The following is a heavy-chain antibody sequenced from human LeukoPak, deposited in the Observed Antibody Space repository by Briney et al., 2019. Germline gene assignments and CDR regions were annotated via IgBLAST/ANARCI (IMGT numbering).Heavy chain of an antibody. CDR3: VVITMVRGVMLHY. J-gene: IGHJ4*02. D-gene: IGHD3-10*01. CDR1: GYTCTGYY. Sequence: GASVKVSCKASGYTCTGYYMHWVRQAPGQGLEWMGRINPNSGGTNYAQKFQGRVTMTRDTSISTAYMELSRLRSDDTAVYYCVVITMVRGVMLHYWGQGTLVTVSS. CDR2: INPNSGGT. V-gene: IGHV1-2*06.